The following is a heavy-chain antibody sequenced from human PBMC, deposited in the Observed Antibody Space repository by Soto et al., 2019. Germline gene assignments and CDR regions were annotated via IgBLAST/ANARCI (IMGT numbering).Heavy chain of an antibody. D-gene: IGHD3-9*01. CDR3: ARANVLRYFDWLSGAFDI. CDR2: IIPILGIA. V-gene: IGHV1-69*02. CDR1: GGTFSSYT. Sequence: SVKVSCKASGGTFSSYTISWVRQAPGQGLEWMGRIIPILGIANYAQKLQGRVTMTTDTSTSTAYMELRSLRSDDTAVYYCARANVLRYFDWLSGAFDIWGQGTMVTVSS. J-gene: IGHJ3*02.